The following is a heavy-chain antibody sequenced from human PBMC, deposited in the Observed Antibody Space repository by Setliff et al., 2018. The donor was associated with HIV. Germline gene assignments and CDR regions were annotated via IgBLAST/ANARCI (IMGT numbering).Heavy chain of an antibody. J-gene: IGHJ6*03. CDR3: ASEAWTSYRSSSGYYYYYMDV. CDR1: GDSVSSASYY. D-gene: IGHD6-6*01. V-gene: IGHV4-61*01. CDR2: IYYSGTT. Sequence: SETLSLTCTVSGDSVSSASYYWSWIRQPPGKGLEWIGYIYYSGTTKYNPSLKSRVTISVDTSKNLFSLKLSSVTAADTAVYYCASEAWTSYRSSSGYYYYYMDVWGKGTTVTVSS.